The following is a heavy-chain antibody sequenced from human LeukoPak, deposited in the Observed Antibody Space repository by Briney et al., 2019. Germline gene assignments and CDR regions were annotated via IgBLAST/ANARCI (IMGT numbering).Heavy chain of an antibody. CDR1: GNSISSSDNY. Sequence: SETLSLTCTVSGNSISSSDNYWSWIRQPAGKGLEWIGRIYTSGSTNYNPSLKGRVTISGDTSKNQFSLRLSSVTAADAAVYYCARASYSYDINGWVPFDYWGQGTLVTVSS. D-gene: IGHD3-22*01. V-gene: IGHV4-61*02. CDR2: IYTSGST. J-gene: IGHJ4*02. CDR3: ARASYSYDINGWVPFDY.